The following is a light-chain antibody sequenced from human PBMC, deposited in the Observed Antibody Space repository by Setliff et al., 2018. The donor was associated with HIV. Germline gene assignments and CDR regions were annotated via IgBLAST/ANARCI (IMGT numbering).Light chain of an antibody. CDR3: SSYTVTNTLP. V-gene: IGLV2-14*01. J-gene: IGLJ1*01. Sequence: QSALTQPASVSGSPGQSITISCTGTSSDVGGYSHVSWYQQHPGKAPKLIIYEVSNRPSGVSNRFSGSKSGNTASLTISELQAEDEADYYCSSYTVTNTLPFGTGTKVTVL. CDR2: EVS. CDR1: SSDVGGYSH.